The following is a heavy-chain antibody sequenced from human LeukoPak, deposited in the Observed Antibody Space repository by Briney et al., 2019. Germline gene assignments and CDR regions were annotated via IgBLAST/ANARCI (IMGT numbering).Heavy chain of an antibody. CDR1: GFFLSRYT. CDR3: AELGTTMIGGV. V-gene: IGHV3-21*01. Sequence: KPGGSLRLSCAASGFFLSRYTMNWVRQAPGKGLEWVSSISSGSTYIYYADSMKGRFTISRDNAKNSLYLQMNSLRAEDTAVYYCAELGTTMIGGVWGKGTTATISS. D-gene: IGHD3-10*02. CDR2: ISSGSTYI. J-gene: IGHJ6*04.